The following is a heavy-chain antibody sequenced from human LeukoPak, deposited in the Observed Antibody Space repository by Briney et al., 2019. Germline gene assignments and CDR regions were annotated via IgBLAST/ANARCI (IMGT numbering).Heavy chain of an antibody. Sequence: GGSLRLSCSASGFTFSRYAMHWVRQAPGKGLEYVSAISSNGGSTYYADSVKGRFTISRDNSKNTLYPQMSSLRAEDTAAYYCVKDGSGSYYTYYFDYWGQGTLVTVSS. J-gene: IGHJ4*02. CDR2: ISSNGGST. V-gene: IGHV3-64D*06. CDR3: VKDGSGSYYTYYFDY. CDR1: GFTFSRYA. D-gene: IGHD3-10*01.